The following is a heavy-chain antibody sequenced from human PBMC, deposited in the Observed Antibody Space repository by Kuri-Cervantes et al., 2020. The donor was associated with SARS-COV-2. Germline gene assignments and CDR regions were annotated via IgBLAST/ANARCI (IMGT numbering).Heavy chain of an antibody. J-gene: IGHJ4*02. D-gene: IGHD6-19*01. CDR1: GLTFSGYS. CDR3: ARLGVRIIGVAGTRFDY. Sequence: GESLKISCAASGLTFSGYSMSWVRQAPGKGLQWVANIKKDGSEKYYVDSVKGRFTISRDNAKNSLYLQMDSLRAEDTAVYYCARLGVRIIGVAGTRFDYWGQGTLVTVSS. CDR2: IKKDGSEK. V-gene: IGHV3-7*01.